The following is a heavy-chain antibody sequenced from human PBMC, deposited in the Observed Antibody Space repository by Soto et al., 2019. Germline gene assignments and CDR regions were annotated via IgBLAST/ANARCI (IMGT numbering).Heavy chain of an antibody. J-gene: IGHJ4*02. CDR3: ARGAHYYDSSGYYY. D-gene: IGHD3-22*01. V-gene: IGHV1-69*06. CDR1: GGTFSSYA. Sequence: GASVKVSCKASGGTFSSYAISWVRQAPGQGLEWMGGIIPIFGTANYAQKFQGRVTITADKSTSTAYMELSSLRSEDTAVYYCARGAHYYDSSGYYYWGQGTLVTVSS. CDR2: IIPIFGTA.